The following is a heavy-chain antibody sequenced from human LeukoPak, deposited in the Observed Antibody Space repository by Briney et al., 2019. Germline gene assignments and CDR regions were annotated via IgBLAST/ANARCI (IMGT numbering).Heavy chain of an antibody. CDR1: GADFNTHN. Sequence: SVKVSCKASGADFNTHNINWVRQAPGQGLEWMGRIIPMRNLANYAHKFQGRVIITADKSRRTAYMELSSLTSDDTAVYYCARGKYCSGGECYSVRTSYDGFDPWGQGTVVSVSS. CDR2: IIPMRNLA. V-gene: IGHV1-69*02. J-gene: IGHJ5*02. CDR3: ARGKYCSGGECYSVRTSYDGFDP. D-gene: IGHD2-15*01.